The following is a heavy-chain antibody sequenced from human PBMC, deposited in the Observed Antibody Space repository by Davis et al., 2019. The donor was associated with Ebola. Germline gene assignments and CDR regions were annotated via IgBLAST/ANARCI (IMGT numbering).Heavy chain of an antibody. D-gene: IGHD2-15*01. Sequence: SQTLSLTCAVYGGSFSGYYWSWIRQPPGKGLEWIGEINHSGSSNYNPSLKSRVSISLDTSKNQFSLKLSSVTAADTAVYYCARVVGHWFDPWGQGTLVTVSS. CDR2: INHSGSS. CDR3: ARVVGHWFDP. V-gene: IGHV4-34*01. J-gene: IGHJ5*02. CDR1: GGSFSGYY.